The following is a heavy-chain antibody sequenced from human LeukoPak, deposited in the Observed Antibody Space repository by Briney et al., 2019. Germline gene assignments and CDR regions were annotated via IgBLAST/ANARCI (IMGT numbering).Heavy chain of an antibody. V-gene: IGHV3-9*01. J-gene: IGHJ3*02. CDR3: AKDKAGVQGRGGDDAFDI. CDR2: ISWNSGSI. Sequence: GGSLRLSCAASGFTFDDYAMHWVRQAPGKGLEGVSGISWNSGSIEYADSVKGRLTISRDNAKNSLYLQMNSLRAEDTALYYCAKDKAGVQGRGGDDAFDIWGQGTMVTVSS. D-gene: IGHD3-16*01. CDR1: GFTFDDYA.